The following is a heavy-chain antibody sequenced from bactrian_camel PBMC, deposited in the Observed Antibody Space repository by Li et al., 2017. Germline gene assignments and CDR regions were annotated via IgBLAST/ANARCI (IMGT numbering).Heavy chain of an antibody. CDR2: IFRGGGTT. CDR3: AATEPRSVGRWDAASYHS. Sequence: HVQLVESGGGSVQAGGSQRLSCEASGYTLPLHMAWFRQAPGKEREGVALIFRGGGTTNYANFVKGRFTISQDTTKTTTWLHMRDLRPEDTAMYYCAATEPRSVGRWDAASYHSWGQGTQVTVS. J-gene: IGHJ4*01. D-gene: IGHD1*01. V-gene: IGHV3S63*01. CDR1: GYTLPLH.